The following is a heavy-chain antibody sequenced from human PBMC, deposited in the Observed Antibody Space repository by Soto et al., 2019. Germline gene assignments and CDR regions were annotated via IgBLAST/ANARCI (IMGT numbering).Heavy chain of an antibody. D-gene: IGHD3-3*01. V-gene: IGHV3-30*18. Sequence: QVQLVESGGGVVQPGRSLRLSCAASGFTFSSYGMHWVRQAPGKGLEWVAVISYDGSNKYYADSVKGRFTISRDNSKNTLYLQMNRLRAEDTAVYYCAKDFSYDFWSGYLESVYYYGMDVWGQGTTVTVSS. J-gene: IGHJ6*02. CDR3: AKDFSYDFWSGYLESVYYYGMDV. CDR2: ISYDGSNK. CDR1: GFTFSSYG.